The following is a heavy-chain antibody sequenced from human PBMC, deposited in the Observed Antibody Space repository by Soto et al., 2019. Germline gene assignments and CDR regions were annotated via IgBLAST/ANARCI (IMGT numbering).Heavy chain of an antibody. Sequence: QVQLQESGPGLVKPSQTLSLTCTVSGASIRSDDYYWSWIRQPPGKGLEWIGYIYFNGSTSYNPSLKSRVTISVDTSKNQFSLNLSSVTAADTAVYSCARAYQWLVPGLVDYWGQGTLVTVSS. J-gene: IGHJ4*02. CDR2: IYFNGST. CDR1: GASIRSDDYY. CDR3: ARAYQWLVPGLVDY. V-gene: IGHV4-30-4*01. D-gene: IGHD6-19*01.